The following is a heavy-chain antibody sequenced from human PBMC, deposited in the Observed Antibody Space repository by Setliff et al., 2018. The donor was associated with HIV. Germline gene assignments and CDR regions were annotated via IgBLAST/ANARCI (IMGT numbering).Heavy chain of an antibody. Sequence: PGGSLRLSCLVSGFTVSTYSLXGXXXXXXXRPEXXXXXXXXGDNTKYEDSVKGRFIISRDTSKNTLYLQMSSLRPDDTAIYYCVKPYTGYYYDCSVYDDFWGQGTLVTV. V-gene: IGHV3-64D*09. CDR3: VKPYTGYYYDCSVYDDF. CDR1: GFTVSTYS. J-gene: IGHJ4*02. CDR2: XXXXGDNT. D-gene: IGHD3-22*01.